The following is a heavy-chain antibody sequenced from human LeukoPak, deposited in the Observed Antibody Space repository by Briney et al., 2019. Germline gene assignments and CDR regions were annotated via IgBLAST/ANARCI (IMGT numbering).Heavy chain of an antibody. CDR2: IYYSGST. J-gene: IGHJ5*02. CDR1: GGSISSSSYY. Sequence: PSETLSLACTVSGGSISSSSYYWGWIRQPPGKGLEWIGYIYYSGSTNYNPSLKSRVTISVDTSKNQFSLRLSSVTAADTAVYYCASQSLPNYDIRASVFDPWGQGTLVTVSS. CDR3: ASQSLPNYDIRASVFDP. V-gene: IGHV4-39*01. D-gene: IGHD3-9*01.